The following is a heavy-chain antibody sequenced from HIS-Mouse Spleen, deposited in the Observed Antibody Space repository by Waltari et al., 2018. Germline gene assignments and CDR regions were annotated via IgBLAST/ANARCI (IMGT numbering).Heavy chain of an antibody. V-gene: IGHV4-39*07. CDR2: IYYSGST. CDR1: GGSIRSSSYY. Sequence: QLQLQESGTGLVKPSETLSLTCTVPGGSIRSSSYYWGWIRQPPGKGLEWIGSIYYSGSTYYNPSLKSRVTISVDTSKNQFSLKLSSVTAADTAVYYCAREIPYSSSWYDWYFDLWGRGTLVTVSS. D-gene: IGHD6-13*01. CDR3: AREIPYSSSWYDWYFDL. J-gene: IGHJ2*01.